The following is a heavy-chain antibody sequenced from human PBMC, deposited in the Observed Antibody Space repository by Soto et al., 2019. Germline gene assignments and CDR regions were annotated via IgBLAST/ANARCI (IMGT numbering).Heavy chain of an antibody. V-gene: IGHV3-23*01. CDR3: AKPRKGQQPLLNFDY. CDR2: ISGSGCST. D-gene: IGHD6-13*01. J-gene: IGHJ4*02. Sequence: GGSLRLSCAASGFTFSSYAMSWVRQAPGKGLEWVSGISGSGCSTYYADSVKGRFTIPRDNSKNTLYLQMNSLRAEDTAEYYCAKPRKGQQPLLNFDYWGQGILVTVSS. CDR1: GFTFSSYA.